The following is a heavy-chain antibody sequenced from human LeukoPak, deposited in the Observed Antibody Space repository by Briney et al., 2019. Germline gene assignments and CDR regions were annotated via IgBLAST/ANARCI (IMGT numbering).Heavy chain of an antibody. V-gene: IGHV3-21*01. D-gene: IGHD3-9*01. CDR3: ASPGSISTGGPI. Sequence: GGSLRLSCAASGFTFSSYGMNWVRQAPGKGLEWVSSISTSSSYIKYADSVKGRFTISRDNARNSLSLQMNSLTAEDTAVYYCASPGSISTGGPIWGQGSLVTVSS. J-gene: IGHJ4*02. CDR1: GFTFSSYG. CDR2: ISTSSSYI.